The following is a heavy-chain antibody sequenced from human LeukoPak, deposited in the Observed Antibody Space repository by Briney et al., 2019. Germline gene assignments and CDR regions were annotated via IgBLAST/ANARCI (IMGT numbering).Heavy chain of an antibody. CDR2: ISSSGSTI. CDR1: GFTFSSYE. J-gene: IGHJ4*02. D-gene: IGHD3-22*01. Sequence: GGSLRLSCAASGFTFSSYEMNWVRQAPGKGLEWVSYISSSGSTIYYADSVEGRFTISRDNAKNSLYLQMNSLRAEDTAVYYCARGDYYDSSGYYPGYWGQGTLVTVSS. CDR3: ARGDYYDSSGYYPGY. V-gene: IGHV3-48*03.